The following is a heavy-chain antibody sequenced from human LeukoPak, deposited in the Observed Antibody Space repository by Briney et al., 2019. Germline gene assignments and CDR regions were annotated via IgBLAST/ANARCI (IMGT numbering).Heavy chain of an antibody. D-gene: IGHD2-15*01. CDR3: TKAPIVSCSGAFCYPFDS. V-gene: IGHV3-48*03. CDR1: GFTFSSYE. CDR2: ISSSGSTI. J-gene: IGHJ4*02. Sequence: GGSLRLSCAASGFTFSSYEMNWVRQAPGKGLEWVSYISSSGSTICYADSVKGRFTISRDNAKNSLYLQMNSLRAEDTAIYYCTKAPIVSCSGAFCYPFDSWGQGTLVTVSS.